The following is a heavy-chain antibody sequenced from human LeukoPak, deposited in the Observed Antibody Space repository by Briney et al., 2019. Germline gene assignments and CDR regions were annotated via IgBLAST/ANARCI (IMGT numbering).Heavy chain of an antibody. CDR1: AGSISPYY. Sequence: SETLSLTCTVSAGSISPYYWNWIRQPPGKGLEWLGYIYYSGSTDYNPSLMGRLTISVDTSKNQFSLKLSSVTAADTAVYYCARHRQGGIYSSSWYGFDYWGQGTLVTVSS. J-gene: IGHJ4*02. V-gene: IGHV4-59*08. CDR3: ARHRQGGIYSSSWYGFDY. D-gene: IGHD6-13*01. CDR2: IYYSGST.